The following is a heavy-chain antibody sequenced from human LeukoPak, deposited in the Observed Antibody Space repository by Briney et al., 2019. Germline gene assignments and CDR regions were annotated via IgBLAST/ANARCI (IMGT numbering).Heavy chain of an antibody. D-gene: IGHD1-1*01. Sequence: SETLSLTCAVYGGSFSGYYWSWIRQPPGKGLEWIGEINHSGSTNYNPSLKSRVTISVDTSKNQFSLRLSSVTAADTAVYYCACTREYTHDVWNYYFDYWGQGTLVTVSS. J-gene: IGHJ4*02. CDR2: INHSGST. CDR3: ACTREYTHDVWNYYFDY. CDR1: GGSFSGYY. V-gene: IGHV4-34*01.